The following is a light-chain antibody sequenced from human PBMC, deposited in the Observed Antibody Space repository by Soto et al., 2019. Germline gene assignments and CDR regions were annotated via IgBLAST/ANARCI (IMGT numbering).Light chain of an antibody. CDR3: QQRSNWPLFT. Sequence: VLTQSPATLFLSPGERATLSCRASQTVSRYLAWYQQKPGQAPRLLIYYASNRATGIPARFGGSGSGTDYTLTISSLEPEDFAVYYCQQRSNWPLFTFGGGTKVEI. J-gene: IGKJ4*01. CDR1: QTVSRY. V-gene: IGKV3-11*01. CDR2: YAS.